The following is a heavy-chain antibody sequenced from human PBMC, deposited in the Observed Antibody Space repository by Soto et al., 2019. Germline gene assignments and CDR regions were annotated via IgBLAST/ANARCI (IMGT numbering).Heavy chain of an antibody. D-gene: IGHD3-22*01. CDR2: IIPIFGTA. CDR3: ARAPFYYDSSGYYYPFDY. Sequence: QVPLVQSGAEVKKPGSSVKVSCKASGGTFSSYAISWVRQAPGQGLEWMGGIIPIFGTANYAQKFQGRVTITADESTSTAYMELSSLRSEDTAVYYCARAPFYYDSSGYYYPFDYWGQGTLVTVSS. J-gene: IGHJ4*02. CDR1: GGTFSSYA. V-gene: IGHV1-69*01.